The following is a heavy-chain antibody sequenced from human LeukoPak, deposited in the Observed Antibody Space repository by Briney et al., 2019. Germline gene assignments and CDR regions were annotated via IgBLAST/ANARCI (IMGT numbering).Heavy chain of an antibody. V-gene: IGHV1-18*01. CDR1: GYTFTSYG. D-gene: IGHD3-22*01. CDR2: ISAYNGNT. J-gene: IGHJ3*02. Sequence: GASVKVSCKASGYTFTSYGISWVRQAPGQGLEWMGWISAYNGNTNYAQKLQGRVTMTTDTSTSTAYMELRSLRSDDTAVYYCAGDYYDSSGYSHDAFDIWGQGTMVTVSS. CDR3: AGDYYDSSGYSHDAFDI.